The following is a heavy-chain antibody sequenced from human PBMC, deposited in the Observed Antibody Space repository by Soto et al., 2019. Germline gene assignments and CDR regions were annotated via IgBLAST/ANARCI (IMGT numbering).Heavy chain of an antibody. V-gene: IGHV4-39*07. D-gene: IGHD3-3*01. CDR1: GGSISSSSYY. CDR3: ARDRSLDLWSGSWFDP. Sequence: PSETLSLTCTVSGGSISSSSYYWGWIRQPPGKGLEWIGSIYYSGSTYYNPSLKSRVTISVDTSKNQFSLRLTSVTAADTAVYYCARDRSLDLWSGSWFDPWGQGTLVTV. J-gene: IGHJ5*02. CDR2: IYYSGST.